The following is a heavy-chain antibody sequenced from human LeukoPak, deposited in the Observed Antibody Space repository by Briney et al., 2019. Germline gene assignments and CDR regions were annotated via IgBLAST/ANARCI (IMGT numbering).Heavy chain of an antibody. CDR2: IKEDGSER. D-gene: IGHD6-19*01. V-gene: IGHV3-7*03. CDR1: AFIFSGHW. CDR3: ARALAVTGTGGFDP. J-gene: IGHJ5*02. Sequence: GGSLRLSCEGSAFIFSGHWMNWVRQTPGKGLEWVASIKEDGSERQYVDSVKGRFSISRDNTKGSLFLQLNSLRAEDTAVYYCARALAVTGTGGFDPWGQGTLVTVSS.